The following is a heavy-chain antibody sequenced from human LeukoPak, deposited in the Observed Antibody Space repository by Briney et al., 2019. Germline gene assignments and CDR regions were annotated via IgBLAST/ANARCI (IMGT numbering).Heavy chain of an antibody. CDR1: GFTFSTYT. CDR3: ARDRSWGQKAVADFDC. Sequence: GGSLRLSCAASGFTFSTYTMNWVPQAPGKGLEWVSSLISGSSIYYADSVKGRFTISRDNAKNSLYLQMNSLRAEDTAVYYCARDRSWGQKAVADFDCWGQGTLVTVSS. V-gene: IGHV3-21*01. J-gene: IGHJ4*02. D-gene: IGHD6-19*01. CDR2: LISGSSI.